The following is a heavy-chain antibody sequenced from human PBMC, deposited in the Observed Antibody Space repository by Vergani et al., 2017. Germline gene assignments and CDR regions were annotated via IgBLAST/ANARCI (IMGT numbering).Heavy chain of an antibody. Sequence: EVQLVESGGGLVQPGGSLRLSCAASGFTFSSYWMSWVRQAPGKGLEWVSAISGSGGSTYYADSVKGRFTISRDNSKNTLYLQMNSLRAEDTAVYYCARSGSYYWYFDLWGRGTLVTVSS. CDR3: ARSGSYYWYFDL. CDR2: ISGSGGST. J-gene: IGHJ2*01. CDR1: GFTFSSYW. D-gene: IGHD1-26*01. V-gene: IGHV3-23*04.